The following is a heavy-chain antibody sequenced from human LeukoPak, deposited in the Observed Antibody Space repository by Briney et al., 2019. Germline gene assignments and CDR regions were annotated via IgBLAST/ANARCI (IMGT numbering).Heavy chain of an antibody. J-gene: IGHJ5*02. CDR3: ARANMNWFDP. CDR1: GYTFTIYD. Sequence: ASVKVFYKASGYTFTIYDKNRVRQANGQGIEWMGWMNPNSGNTGYEQKFQGRVTMTRNTSISTAYMELSSLRSEDTAVYYCARANMNWFDPWGQGTLVTVSS. CDR2: MNPNSGNT. V-gene: IGHV1-8*01. D-gene: IGHD2/OR15-2a*01.